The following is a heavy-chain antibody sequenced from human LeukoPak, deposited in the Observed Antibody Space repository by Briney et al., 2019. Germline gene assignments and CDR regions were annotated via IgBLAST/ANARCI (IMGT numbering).Heavy chain of an antibody. J-gene: IGHJ4*02. CDR2: IYYSGST. CDR3: AREAVHTMMQPFFDY. CDR1: GGSISSYY. Sequence: SETLSLTCTVSGGSISSYYWSWIRQPPGKGLEWIGYIYYSGSTNYNPSLKSRVTISVDTSENQFSLKLSSVTAADTAVYYCAREAVHTMMQPFFDYWGQGTLVTVSS. D-gene: IGHD3-22*01. V-gene: IGHV4-59*01.